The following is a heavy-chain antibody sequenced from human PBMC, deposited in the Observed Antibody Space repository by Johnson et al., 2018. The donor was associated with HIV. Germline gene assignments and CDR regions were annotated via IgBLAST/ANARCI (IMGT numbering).Heavy chain of an antibody. CDR1: GFTFSSYA. J-gene: IGHJ3*02. Sequence: VQLVESGGGVVQPGRSLRLSCAASGFTFSSYAMHWVRQAPGKGLDWVAVISYDGGNIYYTDSVKGRFTISRDNSKNTLYLQMNSLRAEDTALYYCARGAGGYYYGNAFDIWGQGTMVTVSS. D-gene: IGHD3-22*01. V-gene: IGHV3-30*04. CDR2: ISYDGGNI. CDR3: ARGAGGYYYGNAFDI.